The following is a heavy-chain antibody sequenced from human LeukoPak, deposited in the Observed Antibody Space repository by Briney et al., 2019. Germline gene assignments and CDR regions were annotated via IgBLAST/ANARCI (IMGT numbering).Heavy chain of an antibody. CDR2: INPNSGGT. CDR3: ARGIQLWLSQPIDY. CDR1: GYTFTGYY. Sequence: ASVKVSCKASGYTFTGYYIHWVRQAPGQGLEWMGWINPNSGGTNYAQKFQGRVTMTRDTSISTAYMELRRLRSDDTAVYYCARGIQLWLSQPIDYWGQGTLVTVSS. J-gene: IGHJ4*02. V-gene: IGHV1-2*02. D-gene: IGHD5-18*01.